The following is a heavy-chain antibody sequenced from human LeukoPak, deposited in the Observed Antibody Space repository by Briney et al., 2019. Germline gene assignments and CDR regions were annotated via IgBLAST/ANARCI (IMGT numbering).Heavy chain of an antibody. CDR2: IIPIFGTA. V-gene: IGHV1-69*05. CDR3: ARGRDGYNYYFDY. J-gene: IGHJ4*02. D-gene: IGHD5-24*01. CDR1: GGTFSSYA. Sequence: SVKVSCKASGGTFSSYAISWVRQAPGQGLEWVGRIIPIFGTANYAQKFQGRVTITTDESTSTAYMELSSLRSEDTAVYYCARGRDGYNYYFDYWGQGTLVTVSS.